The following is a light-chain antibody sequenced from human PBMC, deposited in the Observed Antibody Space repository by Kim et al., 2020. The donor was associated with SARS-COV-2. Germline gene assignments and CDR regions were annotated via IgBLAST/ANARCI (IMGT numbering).Light chain of an antibody. CDR1: RVGHKY. V-gene: IGLV3-1*01. Sequence: SVAPGQTASMTGCGDRVGHKYGCGYGNKPGQAPEGVIYQDTQRPSGMPERLSGYNSGNTATLTISGTQDVDEADYYCQVWDRTTTVFGGGTQLTVL. J-gene: IGLJ2*01. CDR3: QVWDRTTTV. CDR2: QDT.